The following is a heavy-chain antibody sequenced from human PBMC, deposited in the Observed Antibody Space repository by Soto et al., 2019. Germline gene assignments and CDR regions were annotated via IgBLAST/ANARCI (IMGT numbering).Heavy chain of an antibody. Sequence: QVQLQESGPGLVRPSQTLSLTCSVSGASIYNGGYFWSWIRQSPGKALEWIGHIHNSGSPYNNPSLRSRFTQSAATSMNQFSRALPSVTAAYTARYFCARGPTTEKVASWGQGVLVTVSS. V-gene: IGHV4-30-4*01. CDR2: IHNSGSP. J-gene: IGHJ4*02. CDR3: ARGPTTEKVAS. CDR1: GASIYNGGYF.